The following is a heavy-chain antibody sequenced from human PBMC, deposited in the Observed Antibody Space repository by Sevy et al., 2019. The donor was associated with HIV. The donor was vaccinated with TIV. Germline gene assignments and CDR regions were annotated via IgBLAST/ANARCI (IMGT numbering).Heavy chain of an antibody. CDR3: VRFGGDGYN. CDR1: GYTFTSYD. D-gene: IGHD3-16*01. V-gene: IGHV1-8*01. CDR2: MSPNSGNT. Sequence: ASVKVSCKASGYTFTSYDLNWVRQATGQGIEWMGWMSPNSGNTGHAQKFQGRVTMTRNTSISTAYMELSSLRSEDTAVYYCVRFGGDGYNLGQGTLVTVSS. J-gene: IGHJ4*02.